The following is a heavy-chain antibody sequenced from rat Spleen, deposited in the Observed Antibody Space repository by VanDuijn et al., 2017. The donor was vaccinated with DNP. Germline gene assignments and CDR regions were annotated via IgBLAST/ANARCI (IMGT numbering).Heavy chain of an antibody. CDR2: ISTSGSRT. J-gene: IGHJ4*01. Sequence: EVQLVESGGDLVQPGRSLKLSCAASGFTFSDYFMAWVRQAPQKGLEWVATISTSGSRTYYADSVKGRFTISRDKAKSSLYLQMNSLKSEDTATYYCTTFEGRNAWGQGTSVTVSS. CDR3: TTFEGRNA. D-gene: IGHD1-11*01. CDR1: GFTFSDYF. V-gene: IGHV5S10*01.